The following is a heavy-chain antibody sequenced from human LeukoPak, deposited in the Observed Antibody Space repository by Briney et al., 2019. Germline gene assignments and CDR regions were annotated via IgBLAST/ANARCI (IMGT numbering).Heavy chain of an antibody. D-gene: IGHD3-3*01. V-gene: IGHV4-39*01. CDR2: IYFSEAI. Sequence: SETLSLTCTVSGGSISSSHYWCWFRQPPGKELEWIGSIYFSEAIYYNPSLRSRVTISVDRSKSQSSLKLRSVTAADTAVYSCARTPTGLRRLLEWFGHFDYWGQGTLVTVSS. CDR3: ARTPTGLRRLLEWFGHFDY. CDR1: GGSISSSHY. J-gene: IGHJ4*02.